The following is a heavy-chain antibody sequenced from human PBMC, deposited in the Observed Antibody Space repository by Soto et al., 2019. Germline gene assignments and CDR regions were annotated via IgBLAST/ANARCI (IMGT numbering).Heavy chain of an antibody. CDR1: GGTFSNYA. D-gene: IGHD1-20*01. V-gene: IGHV1-69*11. CDR2: FIPFLGKP. Sequence: QVQLVQSGAEVKKPGSSVKVSCKASGGTFSNYAINWVRQAPGQGLEWMGGFIPFLGKPIYAQKFQGRVTITADESKSTAYMALSTLRSEATAVYYCARFNNSNDRFYFDYWGQGTLITVAS. J-gene: IGHJ4*02. CDR3: ARFNNSNDRFYFDY.